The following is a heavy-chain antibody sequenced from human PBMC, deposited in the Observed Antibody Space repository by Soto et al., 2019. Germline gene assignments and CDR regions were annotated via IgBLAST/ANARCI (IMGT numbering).Heavy chain of an antibody. J-gene: IGHJ4*02. Sequence: GGSLRLSCAASGFTFSSYAMSWVRQAPGKGLEWVSAISGSGGSTYYADSVKGRFTISRDNSKNSLYLQMNSLRAEATTVYYCAKEHDSSGPPNNFDYWGQGTLVTVSS. CDR2: ISGSGGST. CDR3: AKEHDSSGPPNNFDY. CDR1: GFTFSSYA. D-gene: IGHD3-22*01. V-gene: IGHV3-23*01.